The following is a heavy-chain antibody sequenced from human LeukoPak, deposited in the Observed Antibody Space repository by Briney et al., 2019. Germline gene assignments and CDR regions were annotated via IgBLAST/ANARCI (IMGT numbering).Heavy chain of an antibody. CDR1: GYTCTSYG. V-gene: IGHV1-18*01. D-gene: IGHD3/OR15-3a*01. J-gene: IGHJ5*02. Sequence: GASVKVSCKASGYTCTSYGISWVRQAPGQGLEWMGWISAYNGNTNYAQKLQGGVTMTTDTSTSTAYMELRSLRSDDTAVYYCARVRPLDDENWFDPWGQGTLVTVSS. CDR3: ARVRPLDDENWFDP. CDR2: ISAYNGNT.